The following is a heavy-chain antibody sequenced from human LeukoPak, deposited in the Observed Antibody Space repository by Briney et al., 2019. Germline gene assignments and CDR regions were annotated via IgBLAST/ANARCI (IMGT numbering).Heavy chain of an antibody. J-gene: IGHJ4*02. V-gene: IGHV3-33*01. CDR2: IWYDGSNK. Sequence: GRSLRLSCAASGFTFSSYGMHWVRQAPGKGLEWVAVIWYDGSNKYYADSVKGRFTISRDNSKNTLYLQMNSLRAEDTAVYYCARDKGYLALDYWGQGTLVTVSS. CDR3: ARDKGYLALDY. D-gene: IGHD6-13*01. CDR1: GFTFSSYG.